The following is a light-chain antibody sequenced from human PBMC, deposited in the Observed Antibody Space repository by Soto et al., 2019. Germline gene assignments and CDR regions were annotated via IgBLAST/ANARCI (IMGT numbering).Light chain of an antibody. Sequence: QSALTQPVSVSGSPGQSITISCTGTSSDVGAYNYVSWYQQYPGKAPKVMIYDVSNRPSGVSNRFSGSKSGNTASLTISGLQAEDEADYYCCSYTTSSTVVFGGGTKLTVL. V-gene: IGLV2-14*01. CDR1: SSDVGAYNY. CDR3: CSYTTSSTVV. CDR2: DVS. J-gene: IGLJ2*01.